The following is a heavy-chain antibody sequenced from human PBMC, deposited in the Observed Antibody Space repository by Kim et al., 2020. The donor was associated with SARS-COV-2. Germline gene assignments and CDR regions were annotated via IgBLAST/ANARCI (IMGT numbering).Heavy chain of an antibody. CDR2: INHSGST. CDR1: GGSFSGYY. CDR3: ARGRTYYYGSGGYLSPCYFAL. Sequence: SETLSLTCAVYGGSFSGYYWSWIRQPPGKGLEWIGEINHSGSTNYNPSLKSRVTISVDTSKNQFSLKLSSVTAADTAGYYCARGRTYYYGSGGYLSPCYFALWGRRTLVTVSS. V-gene: IGHV4-34*01. J-gene: IGHJ2*01. D-gene: IGHD3-10*01.